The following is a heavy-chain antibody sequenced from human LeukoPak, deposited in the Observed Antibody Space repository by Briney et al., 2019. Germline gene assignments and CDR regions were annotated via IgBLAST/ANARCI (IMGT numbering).Heavy chain of an antibody. CDR2: ISGSGGST. CDR1: GFTFSSYA. Sequence: GGSLRLSCAASGFTFSSYAMSWVRQAPGKGLEWVSSISGSGGSTYYADSVKGRFTISRDNSKNTLYLQMNSLRAEDTAVYYCAKDRIVVVPAAIPFDYWGQGTLVTVSS. CDR3: AKDRIVVVPAAIPFDY. V-gene: IGHV3-23*01. J-gene: IGHJ4*02. D-gene: IGHD2-2*02.